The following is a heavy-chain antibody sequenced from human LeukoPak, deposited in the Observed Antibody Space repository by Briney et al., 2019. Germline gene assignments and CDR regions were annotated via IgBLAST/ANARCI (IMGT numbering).Heavy chain of an antibody. CDR2: ISHTSSTR. Sequence: GGSLRLSCAASGFTFSDYYMSWIRQAPGKGLERISYISHTSSTRNYADSVKGRFTISRDNSKNTLYLQMNSLRAEDTAVYYCAKDLWAFDIWGQGTMVTVSS. V-gene: IGHV3-11*05. J-gene: IGHJ3*02. CDR1: GFTFSDYY. CDR3: AKDLWAFDI.